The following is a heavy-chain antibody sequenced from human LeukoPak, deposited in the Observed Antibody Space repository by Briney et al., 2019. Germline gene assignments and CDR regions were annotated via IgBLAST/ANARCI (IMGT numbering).Heavy chain of an antibody. CDR2: IWYDGSNK. CDR3: ARVGRRGGGWGYYDSSGPWDY. J-gene: IGHJ4*02. Sequence: PGGSLRLSCAASGFTFSSYGMHWVRQAPGKGLEWVAVIWYDGSNKYYADSVKGRFTISRDNSKNTLYLQMNSLRAEDTAVYYCARVGRRGGGWGYYDSSGPWDYWGQGTLVTVSS. V-gene: IGHV3-33*01. D-gene: IGHD3-22*01. CDR1: GFTFSSYG.